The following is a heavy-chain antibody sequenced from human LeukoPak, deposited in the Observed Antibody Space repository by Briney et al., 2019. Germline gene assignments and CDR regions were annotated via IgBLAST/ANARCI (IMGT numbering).Heavy chain of an antibody. D-gene: IGHD3-22*01. CDR1: GGSISSGGYY. J-gene: IGHJ4*02. Sequence: SQTLSLTCTASGGSISSGGYYWSWIRQHPGKGLEWIGYIYYSGSTYYNPSLKSRVTISVDTPKNQFSLKLSSVTAADTAVYYCARRNYYDSSGYQYYFDYWGQGTLVTVSS. V-gene: IGHV4-30-4*08. CDR3: ARRNYYDSSGYQYYFDY. CDR2: IYYSGST.